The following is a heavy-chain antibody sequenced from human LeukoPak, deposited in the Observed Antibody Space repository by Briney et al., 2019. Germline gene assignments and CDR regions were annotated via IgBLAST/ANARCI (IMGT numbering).Heavy chain of an antibody. D-gene: IGHD1-26*01. V-gene: IGHV4-39*01. CDR3: ARRGGSGRAFDY. Sequence: SETLSLTCSVSGASISGGTYYWGWIRQPPGKGLEWIGSIYYTGSTYDNPSLKNRVTISVDTSKNQFSLKLSSVTAADTAVYYCARRGGSGRAFDYWGQGTLVTVSS. J-gene: IGHJ4*02. CDR1: GASISGGTYY. CDR2: IYYTGST.